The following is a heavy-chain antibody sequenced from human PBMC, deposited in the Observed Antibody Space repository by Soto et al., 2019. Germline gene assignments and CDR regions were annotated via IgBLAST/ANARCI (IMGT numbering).Heavy chain of an antibody. V-gene: IGHV5-10-1*01. J-gene: IGHJ4*02. Sequence: VSLKISCKGSGYTFDNHWINWVRQMPGKGLEWLGRIDPSNSHTSYSPSFQGHVTLSVDKSTSAVYLQWSSLKASDSAMYFCARRGTYRQYDSWGQGTLVTVSS. D-gene: IGHD3-16*01. CDR3: ARRGTYRQYDS. CDR1: GYTFDNHW. CDR2: IDPSNSHT.